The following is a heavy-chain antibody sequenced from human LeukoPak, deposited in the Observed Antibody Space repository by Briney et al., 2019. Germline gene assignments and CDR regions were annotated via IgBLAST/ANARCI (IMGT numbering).Heavy chain of an antibody. D-gene: IGHD6-13*01. Sequence: SVKVSCKASGGTFSSYAISWVRQAPGQGLEWMGGIIPIFGTANYAQKFQGRVTITADESTSTAYMELSSLRSEDTAVYYCAKEDRSWYPGGLVDYWGQGTLVTVSS. CDR2: IIPIFGTA. J-gene: IGHJ4*02. CDR3: AKEDRSWYPGGLVDY. V-gene: IGHV1-69*13. CDR1: GGTFSSYA.